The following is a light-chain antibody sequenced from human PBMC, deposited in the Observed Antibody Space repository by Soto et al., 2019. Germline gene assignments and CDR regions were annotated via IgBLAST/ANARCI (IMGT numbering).Light chain of an antibody. CDR1: SSNIGSGYD. V-gene: IGLV1-40*01. J-gene: IGLJ2*01. CDR2: GNS. CDR3: QSYDSSLSGVV. Sequence: QSVLKQPPSVSAAPGERFKISCTGSSSNIGSGYDVHWYQQLPGTAPKLLIYGNSNRPSGVPDRFSGSKSGTSASLAITGLQAEDEADYYCQSYDSSLSGVVFGGGTNLTVL.